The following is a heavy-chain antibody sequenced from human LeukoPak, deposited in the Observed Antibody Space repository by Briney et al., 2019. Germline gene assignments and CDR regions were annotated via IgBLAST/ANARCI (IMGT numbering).Heavy chain of an antibody. D-gene: IGHD1-14*01. Sequence: GGSLRLTCAASGFPFSVYWMQWVRQAPGEGLVWVSRISSDGTTTTYADSVKGRFTISRDNAKNTLYLEVRSLRAEDTAVYFCERDAEGPGSLIDYWGQGTLVTVSS. CDR1: GFPFSVYW. CDR3: ERDAEGPGSLIDY. CDR2: ISSDGTTT. J-gene: IGHJ4*02. V-gene: IGHV3-74*01.